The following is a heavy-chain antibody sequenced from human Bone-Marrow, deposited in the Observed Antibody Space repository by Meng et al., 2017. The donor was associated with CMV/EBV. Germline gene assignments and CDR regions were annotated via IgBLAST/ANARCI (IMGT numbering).Heavy chain of an antibody. CDR3: ARDTTVMRYYDFWSGYPHGMDV. D-gene: IGHD3-3*01. CDR1: GGSISSYY. V-gene: IGHV4-59*01. J-gene: IGHJ6*02. Sequence: SETLSLTCTVSGGSISSYYWSWIRQPPGKGLEWIGYIYYSGSTNYNPSLKSRVTISVDTSKNQFSLKLSSVTAADTAVYYCARDTTVMRYYDFWSGYPHGMDVWGQGTTVTVSS. CDR2: IYYSGST.